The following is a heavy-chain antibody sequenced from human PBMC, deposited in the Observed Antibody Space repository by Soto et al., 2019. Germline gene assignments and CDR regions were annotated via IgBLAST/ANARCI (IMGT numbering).Heavy chain of an antibody. D-gene: IGHD2-8*01. Sequence: SETLSLTCTVSGGPISSSSYYWGWIRQPPGKGLEWIGSIYYSGSTYYNPSLKSRVTISVDTSKNQFSLKLSSVTAADTAVYYCANHIPWGRVYAVADWFDPWGQGTLVTVSS. J-gene: IGHJ5*02. V-gene: IGHV4-39*01. CDR2: IYYSGST. CDR3: ANHIPWGRVYAVADWFDP. CDR1: GGPISSSSYY.